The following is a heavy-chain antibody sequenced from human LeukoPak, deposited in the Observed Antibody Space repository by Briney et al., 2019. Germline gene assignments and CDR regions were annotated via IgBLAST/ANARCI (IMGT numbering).Heavy chain of an antibody. CDR2: IKQDGSEK. CDR1: GFTFSSNG. J-gene: IGHJ4*02. D-gene: IGHD3-22*01. CDR3: ARATWDSSGYFTGYYFDY. V-gene: IGHV3-7*04. Sequence: GGSLRLSCAASGFTFSSNGMNWVRQAPGKGLEWVANIKQDGSEKYYVDSVKGRFTISRDNAKNSLYLQMNSLRAEDTAVYYCARATWDSSGYFTGYYFDYWGQGTLVTVSS.